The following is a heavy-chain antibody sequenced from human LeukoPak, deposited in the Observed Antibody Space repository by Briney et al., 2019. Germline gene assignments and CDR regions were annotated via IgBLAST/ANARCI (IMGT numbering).Heavy chain of an antibody. CDR1: GFTFSSYS. CDR3: ARGVCSGGSCYSGQFDY. Sequence: HPGGSLRLSCAASGFTFSSYSMSWIRQAPGKGLEWVSYISSSGSTIYYADSVKGRFTISRDNAKNSLYLQMNSLRAEDTAVYYCARGVCSGGSCYSGQFDYWGQGTLVTVSS. D-gene: IGHD2-15*01. CDR2: ISSSGSTI. J-gene: IGHJ4*02. V-gene: IGHV3-48*04.